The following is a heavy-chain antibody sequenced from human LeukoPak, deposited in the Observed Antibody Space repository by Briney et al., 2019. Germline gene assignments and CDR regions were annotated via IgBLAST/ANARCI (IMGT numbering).Heavy chain of an antibody. CDR1: GYTFTGYY. Sequence: ASVKVSCKASGYTFTGYYMHWVRQAPGQGLEWMGWINPNSGGTNYAQKFQGRVTMTRDTSISTAYMELSRLRSDDTAVYYCATCARWARSYYDILTGYWNYYYGMDVWGQGTTVTVSS. CDR3: ATCARWARSYYDILTGYWNYYYGMDV. CDR2: INPNSGGT. J-gene: IGHJ6*02. V-gene: IGHV1-2*02. D-gene: IGHD3-9*01.